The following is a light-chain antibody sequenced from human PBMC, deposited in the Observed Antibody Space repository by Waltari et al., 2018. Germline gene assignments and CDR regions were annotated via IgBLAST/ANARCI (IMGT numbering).Light chain of an antibody. J-gene: IGKJ4*01. CDR1: QSLVHSDGNTY. CDR3: MQGTHWPLT. Sequence: DVVMTQSPLSLPVTLGQPASISCKSSQSLVHSDGNTYLAWFQQRTGQSPRRLIYKVYNRESGVPDRFSASGSGTDFTLKISRVEAEDVGVYYCMQGTHWPLTFGGGTKVEIK. V-gene: IGKV2-30*02. CDR2: KVY.